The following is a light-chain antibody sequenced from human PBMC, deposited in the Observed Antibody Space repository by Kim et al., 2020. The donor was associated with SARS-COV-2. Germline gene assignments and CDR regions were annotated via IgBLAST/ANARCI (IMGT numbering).Light chain of an antibody. CDR3: SSYTSSSTPYV. CDR2: DVN. J-gene: IGLJ1*01. CDR1: SSDVGGYNY. Sequence: SITISCTGTSSDVGGYNYVSWYQPHPGKAPKLMIYDVNNRPSGVSNRFSGSKSGNTASLTISGLQAEDEADYYCSSYTSSSTPYVFGTGTKVTVL. V-gene: IGLV2-14*03.